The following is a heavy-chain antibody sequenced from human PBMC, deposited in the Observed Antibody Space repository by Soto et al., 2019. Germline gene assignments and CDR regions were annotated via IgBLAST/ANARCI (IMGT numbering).Heavy chain of an antibody. CDR2: VNSNGGST. Sequence: EVQLLESGGGLVQPGGSLRLSCAASGFTFSRYAMNWVRQAPGKGLEWVSTVNSNGGSTSYADSVKGRFTISRDNSENTLYLQMNSLRAEDTAVYYCAKLTYGDPGDYWGQGTLVTVSS. CDR1: GFTFSRYA. V-gene: IGHV3-23*01. D-gene: IGHD4-17*01. J-gene: IGHJ4*02. CDR3: AKLTYGDPGDY.